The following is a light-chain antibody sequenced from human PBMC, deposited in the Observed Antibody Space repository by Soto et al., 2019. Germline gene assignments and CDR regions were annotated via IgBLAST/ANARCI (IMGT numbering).Light chain of an antibody. J-gene: IGKJ4*01. Sequence: EIVLTQSPATRSLSPGERATLSCGASQSVGRDYLAWYQQKPGLAPRLLIHGASIRATGSPDRFSGSGCGTNFTLIIARQEPADFAVYFCQKNASSWRTCGRWTEIKIK. CDR3: QKNASSWRT. V-gene: IGKV3D-20*01. CDR1: QSVGRDY. CDR2: GAS.